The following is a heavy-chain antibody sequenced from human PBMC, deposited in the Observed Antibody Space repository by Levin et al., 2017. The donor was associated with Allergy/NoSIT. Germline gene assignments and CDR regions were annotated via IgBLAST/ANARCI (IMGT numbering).Heavy chain of an antibody. V-gene: IGHV1-69*13. Sequence: SVKVSCKASGGTFSSYAISWVRQAPGQGLEWMGGIIPTFGTANYAQKFQGRVTTTADESTSTAYMELSSLRSEDTAVYYCATAEHDSLKALRYYFDYWGQGTLVTVSS. CDR2: IIPTFGTA. J-gene: IGHJ4*02. D-gene: IGHD1/OR15-1a*01. CDR3: ATAEHDSLKALRYYFDY. CDR1: GGTFSSYA.